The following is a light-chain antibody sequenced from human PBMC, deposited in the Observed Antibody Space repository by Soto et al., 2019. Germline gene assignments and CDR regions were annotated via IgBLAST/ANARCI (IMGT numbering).Light chain of an antibody. J-gene: IGLJ1*01. Sequence: QSVLTQPASVSGSPGQSITISCTGTSSDVGGYNYVPWYQQHPDKAPRRMIYDVSNRPSGVSDRFSGSKSGDTASLTISGLQAEDEADYYCTSFTSRHTYVFGTGTKVTVL. CDR2: DVS. V-gene: IGLV2-14*03. CDR3: TSFTSRHTYV. CDR1: SSDVGGYNY.